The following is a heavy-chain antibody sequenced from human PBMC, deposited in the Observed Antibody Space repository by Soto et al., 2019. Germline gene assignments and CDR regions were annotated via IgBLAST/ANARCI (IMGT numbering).Heavy chain of an antibody. CDR2: IYYSGST. J-gene: IGHJ5*02. D-gene: IGHD6-6*01. CDR3: ASQARYSGSSLDNWFDP. Sequence: PSETLSLTCTVSGGSISSSSYYWGWIRQPPGKGLEWIGSIYYSGSTYYNPSLKSRVTISGDTSKNQFSLKLSSVTAAATDVSYCASQARYSGSSLDNWFDPWGQGTLVTVSS. CDR1: GGSISSSSYY. V-gene: IGHV4-39*01.